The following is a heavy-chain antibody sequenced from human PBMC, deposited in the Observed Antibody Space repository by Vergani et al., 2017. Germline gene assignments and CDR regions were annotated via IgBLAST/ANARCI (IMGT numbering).Heavy chain of an antibody. CDR2: ISAYNGNT. V-gene: IGHV1-18*01. J-gene: IGHJ4*02. CDR1: GYTFTSYG. CDR3: ARSSYCGGDCFSYYFDY. D-gene: IGHD2-21*01. Sequence: QVQLVQSGAEVKKPGASVKVSCKASGYTFTSYGISWVRQAPGQGLEWMGWISAYNGNTNYAQKLQGRVTMTTDTSTSTAYMELSSLRSEDTAVYYCARSSYCGGDCFSYYFDYWGQGTLVTVSS.